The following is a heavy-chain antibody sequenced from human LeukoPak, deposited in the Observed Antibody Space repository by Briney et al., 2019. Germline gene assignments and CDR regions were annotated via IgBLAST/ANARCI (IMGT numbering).Heavy chain of an antibody. D-gene: IGHD3-22*01. Sequence: GGSLRLSCAASGFRFDDYNMHWVRQSPGKGVEWVCLISAYDGSTNYADSVKGRFTISKDNSKPSLYLQMDSMRTEDTALYYCAKDLAYHYDRSGYYYAGRDYAYGMHVWGQGTTVTVSS. V-gene: IGHV3-43*02. CDR1: GFRFDDYN. J-gene: IGHJ6*02. CDR3: AKDLAYHYDRSGYYYAGRDYAYGMHV. CDR2: ISAYDGST.